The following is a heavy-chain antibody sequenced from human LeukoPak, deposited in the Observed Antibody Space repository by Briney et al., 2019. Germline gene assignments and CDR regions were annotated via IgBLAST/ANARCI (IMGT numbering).Heavy chain of an antibody. V-gene: IGHV3-48*01. J-gene: IGHJ4*02. Sequence: GGSLRLSCAASGFTFSSYSMLWVRQAPGKGLEWVSHISSSSSTIYYADSVKGRFTISRDNAKNSLYLQMNTLRAEDTAVYYCARDRHKYNYDSGGYPPYWGQGTLVTVSS. CDR1: GFTFSSYS. CDR3: ARDRHKYNYDSGGYPPY. CDR2: ISSSSSTI. D-gene: IGHD3-22*01.